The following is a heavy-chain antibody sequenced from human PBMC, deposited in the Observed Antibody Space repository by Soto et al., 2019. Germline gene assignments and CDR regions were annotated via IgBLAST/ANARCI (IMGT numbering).Heavy chain of an antibody. V-gene: IGHV1-69*01. CDR3: ARDSNSVYDSYYYYGMDV. J-gene: IGHJ6*02. CDR2: IIPIFGTA. D-gene: IGHD4-4*01. CDR1: GGTFSSYA. Sequence: QVQLVQSGAEVKKPGSSVKVSCKASGGTFSSYAISWVRQAPGQGLEWMGGIIPIFGTANYAQKFQGRVTITADESTSTAYMELSSMRSEDTAVYYCARDSNSVYDSYYYYGMDVWGQGTTVTVSS.